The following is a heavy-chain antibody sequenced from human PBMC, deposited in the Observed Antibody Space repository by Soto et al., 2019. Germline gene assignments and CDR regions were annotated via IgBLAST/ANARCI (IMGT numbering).Heavy chain of an antibody. CDR2: IKSKTDGGTT. CDR3: TTPTATVHYYMDV. J-gene: IGHJ6*03. Sequence: GGSLRLSCAASGFTFSNAWMSWVRQAPGKGLEWVGRIKSKTDGGTTDYAATVKGRFTISRDDSKNTLYLQMNSLKTEDTAVYYCTTPTATVHYYMDVWGKGTTVTVSS. V-gene: IGHV3-15*01. CDR1: GFTFSNAW. D-gene: IGHD4-17*01.